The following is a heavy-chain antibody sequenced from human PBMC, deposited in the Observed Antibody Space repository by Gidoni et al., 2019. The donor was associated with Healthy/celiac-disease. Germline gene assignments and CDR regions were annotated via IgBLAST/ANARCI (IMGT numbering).Heavy chain of an antibody. Sequence: QLQLQESGPGLVKPSETLSLACTVSGGSISSSSYYWGWIRQPPGKGLEWIGSIYYSGSTYYNPSLKSRVTISVATSKNQFSLKLSSVTAADTAVYYCARHSFSGRTLYYFDYWGQGTLVTVSS. V-gene: IGHV4-39*01. J-gene: IGHJ4*02. CDR3: ARHSFSGRTLYYFDY. CDR2: IYYSGST. CDR1: GGSISSSSYY. D-gene: IGHD2-15*01.